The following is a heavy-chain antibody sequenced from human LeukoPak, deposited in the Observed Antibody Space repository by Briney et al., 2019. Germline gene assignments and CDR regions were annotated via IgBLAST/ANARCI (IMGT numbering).Heavy chain of an antibody. V-gene: IGHV3-21*01. J-gene: IGHJ4*02. CDR1: GFTFSSYS. D-gene: IGHD6-6*01. Sequence: PGGSLRLSCAASGFTFSSYSMNWVRQAPGKGLEWVSSISSSSSYIYYADSVKGRFTISRDNAKNSLYLQMNSLRAEDTAVYYCARGKGIAARLEVDYWGQGTLVSVSS. CDR2: ISSSSSYI. CDR3: ARGKGIAARLEVDY.